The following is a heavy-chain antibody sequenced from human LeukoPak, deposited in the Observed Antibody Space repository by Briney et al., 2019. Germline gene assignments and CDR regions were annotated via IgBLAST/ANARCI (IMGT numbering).Heavy chain of an antibody. D-gene: IGHD3-16*01. Sequence: SETLSLTCAVSGYSLGKNYYWGWIRQPPGKGLEWIGTIYGTESTSYNPSLMNRVTMSVDTSTNHFSLTLPSVTGADTAVYYCARYDSRGSASTRFDYWGQGILVTISS. CDR3: ARYDSRGSASTRFDY. J-gene: IGHJ4*02. CDR1: GYSLGKNYY. CDR2: IYGTEST. V-gene: IGHV4-38-2*01.